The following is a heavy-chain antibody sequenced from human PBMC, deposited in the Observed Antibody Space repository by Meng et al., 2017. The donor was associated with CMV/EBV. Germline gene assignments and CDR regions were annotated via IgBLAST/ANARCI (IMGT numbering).Heavy chain of an antibody. V-gene: IGHV3-7*01. D-gene: IGHD3-9*01. CDR2: IKQDGSEK. Sequence: GESLKISCAASGFTFSSYWMSWVRQAPGKGLEWVANIKQDGSEKYYVDSVKGRFTISRDNAKNSLYLQMNSLRAEDTAVYYCAREAYYDILTDQGYFDYCGQGTLVTVSS. J-gene: IGHJ4*02. CDR1: GFTFSSYW. CDR3: AREAYYDILTDQGYFDY.